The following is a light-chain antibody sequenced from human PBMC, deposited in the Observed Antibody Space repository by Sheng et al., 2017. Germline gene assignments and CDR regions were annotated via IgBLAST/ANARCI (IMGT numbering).Light chain of an antibody. V-gene: IGKV1-16*02. CDR2: GAS. Sequence: DIQMTQSPSSLSASVGDRVTITCRASQGIDNYLAWFQQKPGTAPKSLIYGASSLQSGVPSKFSGSGSGTDFTLTISSLQPEDFATYYCQQYKTYPWTFGQGTKVE. CDR3: QQYKTYPWT. CDR1: QGIDNY. J-gene: IGKJ1*01.